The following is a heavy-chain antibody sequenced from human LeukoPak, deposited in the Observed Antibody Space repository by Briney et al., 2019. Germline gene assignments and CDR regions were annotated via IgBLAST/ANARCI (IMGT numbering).Heavy chain of an antibody. J-gene: IGHJ4*02. CDR2: INHSGST. CDR1: GGSFSGYY. CDR3: ARHSTGRYMVRGAKGLDY. D-gene: IGHD3-10*01. V-gene: IGHV4-34*01. Sequence: SETLSLTCAVYGGSFSGYYWSWIRQPPGKGLEWIGEINHSGSTNYNPSLKSRVTISVDTSKNQFSLKLSSVTAADTAVYYCARHSTGRYMVRGAKGLDYWGQGTLVTVSS.